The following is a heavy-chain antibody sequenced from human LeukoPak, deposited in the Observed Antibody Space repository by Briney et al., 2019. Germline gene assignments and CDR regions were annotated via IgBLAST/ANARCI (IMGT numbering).Heavy chain of an antibody. D-gene: IGHD2-2*01. CDR3: ARGPICGSSSCYFDY. CDR1: GGSISSNY. J-gene: IGHJ4*02. CDR2: ISTSGST. V-gene: IGHV4-4*07. Sequence: SETLSLTCTVSGGSISSNYWSWIRQPAGKGLEWIGRISTSGSTNYNPSLKSRVTISADQSKNQFSLKLTSVTAADTAVYYCARGPICGSSSCYFDYWGQGTLVTVSS.